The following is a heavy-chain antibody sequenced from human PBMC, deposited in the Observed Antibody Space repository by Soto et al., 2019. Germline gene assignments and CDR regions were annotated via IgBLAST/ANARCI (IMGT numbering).Heavy chain of an antibody. CDR3: ARWVTTGGLDV. CDR2: TSYDGSNK. D-gene: IGHD2-21*02. V-gene: IGHV3-33*05. CDR1: GFTFRSYV. Sequence: QVQLVESGEGVVQPGTSLRLSCVGSGFTFRSYVIHWVRKAPGKGLEWVALTSYDGSNKDYGDSVKGRFTISRDNSRNTVDLQMDSLRREDTALYYCARWVTTGGLDVWGQGTLVSVSS. J-gene: IGHJ1*01.